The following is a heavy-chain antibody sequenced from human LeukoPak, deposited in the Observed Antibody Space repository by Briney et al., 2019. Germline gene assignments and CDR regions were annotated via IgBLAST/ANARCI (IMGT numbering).Heavy chain of an antibody. V-gene: IGHV4-59*08. Sequence: SETLSLTCTVSGGSISGYYWSWIRQPPGQGLEWIGYVYNSGTTNYNPSLNSRLTISADTSKNQVSLKRSSVTAADTAVYYCARRRELLRSNWYFDLWGRGTLVTVSS. CDR1: GGSISGYY. D-gene: IGHD1-26*01. J-gene: IGHJ2*01. CDR3: ARRRELLRSNWYFDL. CDR2: VYNSGTT.